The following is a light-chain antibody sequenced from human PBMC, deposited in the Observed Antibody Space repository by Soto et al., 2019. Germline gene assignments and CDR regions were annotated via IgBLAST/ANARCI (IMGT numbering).Light chain of an antibody. J-gene: IGKJ1*01. V-gene: IGKV3-20*01. Sequence: TRWCPASQTISNSFIAWYQQRAGQAPRLVIYGASTRATGIPDRFSSSGSGRDTTLASGRLVPDDLAVYSCQHQLLSPPTFGQGTKVDIK. CDR1: QTISNSF. CDR2: GAS. CDR3: QHQLLSPPT.